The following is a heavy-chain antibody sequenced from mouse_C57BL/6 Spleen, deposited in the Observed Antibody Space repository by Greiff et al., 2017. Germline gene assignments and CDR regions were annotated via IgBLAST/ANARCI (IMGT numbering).Heavy chain of an antibody. CDR1: GYTFTDYY. CDR2: INPNNGGT. J-gene: IGHJ2*01. CDR3: ATFTPYYGGGY. V-gene: IGHV1-26*01. D-gene: IGHD1-1*01. Sequence: EVQLQQSGPELVKPGASVKISCKASGYTFTDYYMNWVKQSHGKSLEWIGDINPNNGGTSYNQKFKGKATLTVDKSSSTAYMELRSLTSEDSAVYYCATFTPYYGGGYWGQGTTLTVSS.